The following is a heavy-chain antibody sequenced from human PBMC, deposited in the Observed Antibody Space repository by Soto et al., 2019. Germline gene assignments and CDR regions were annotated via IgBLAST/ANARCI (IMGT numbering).Heavy chain of an antibody. CDR3: AAHLKTTVTAYWYFDL. D-gene: IGHD2-21*02. CDR2: INHSGST. J-gene: IGHJ2*01. CDR1: GGTFSGYY. V-gene: IGHV4-34*08. Sequence: SETLSLTCAVDGGTFSGYYLSWIRQPPGKGLEWIGEINHSGSTNFNPSLKSRVSISVDTSKKQFSLKLSSVTAADTAVYYCAAHLKTTVTAYWYFDLWGRGTLVTVSS.